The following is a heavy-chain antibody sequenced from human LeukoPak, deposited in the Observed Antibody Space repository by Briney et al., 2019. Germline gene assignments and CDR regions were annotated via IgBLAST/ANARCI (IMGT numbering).Heavy chain of an antibody. CDR2: INHSGST. V-gene: IGHV4-34*01. CDR3: ARGKQWLVAQARFYYGMDV. CDR1: GGSFSGYY. Sequence: PSETLSLTCAVYGGSFSGYYWSWIRQPPGKGLEWIGEINHSGSTNYNPSLKSRVTISVDTSKNQFSLKLSSVTAADTAVYYYARGKQWLVAQARFYYGMDVWGQGTTVTVSS. D-gene: IGHD6-19*01. J-gene: IGHJ6*02.